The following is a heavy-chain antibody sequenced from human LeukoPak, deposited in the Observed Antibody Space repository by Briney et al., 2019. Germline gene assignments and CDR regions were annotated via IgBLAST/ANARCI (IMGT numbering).Heavy chain of an antibody. D-gene: IGHD3-3*01. Sequence: GGSLRLSCTTSGFIFSNYGMHWVRQAPGKGLEWVAFIRHDGSNKYYADSVKGRFTISRDNSKNTLYLQMNSLRAEDTAVYYCAKGSKEVLFTRDHHMDVWGKGTTVT. J-gene: IGHJ6*03. CDR1: GFIFSNYG. CDR2: IRHDGSNK. CDR3: AKGSKEVLFTRDHHMDV. V-gene: IGHV3-30*02.